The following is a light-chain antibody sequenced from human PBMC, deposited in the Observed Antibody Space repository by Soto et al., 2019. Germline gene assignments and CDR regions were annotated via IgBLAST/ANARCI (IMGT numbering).Light chain of an antibody. Sequence: EIVLTQSPGSLSLSPGERATLSCRASQSVDSSFFAWYQLKPGQAPRLLIYGASKRATGIPDRFRGSGSGTDFPLTISRLEPEDFAVYYCQQYVSSVTFGQGTKVEIK. CDR2: GAS. J-gene: IGKJ1*01. CDR1: QSVDSSF. V-gene: IGKV3-20*01. CDR3: QQYVSSVT.